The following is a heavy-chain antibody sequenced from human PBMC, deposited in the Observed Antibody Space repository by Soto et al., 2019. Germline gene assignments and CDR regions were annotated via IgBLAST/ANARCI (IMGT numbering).Heavy chain of an antibody. CDR1: GFTFSSYW. V-gene: IGHV3-7*01. Sequence: EVQLVESGGGLVQPGGSLRLSCAASGFTFSSYWLSWVRQAPGKGLEWVANIKQEGSEKYYVDSVKGRFTISRDNAKNSRYLQMNSLRAEDTAVYYCATGRNYYYYYMDVWGKGTTVTVSS. CDR3: ATGRNYYYYYMDV. CDR2: IKQEGSEK. J-gene: IGHJ6*03.